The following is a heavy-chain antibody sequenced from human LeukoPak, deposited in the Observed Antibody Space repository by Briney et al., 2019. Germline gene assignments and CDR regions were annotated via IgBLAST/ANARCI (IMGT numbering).Heavy chain of an antibody. CDR1: GYTFTSYG. CDR2: ISAYNGNT. V-gene: IGHV1-18*01. D-gene: IGHD1-26*01. CDR3: ARDKYSGSYYDAFDI. Sequence: ASVKVSCKASGYTFTSYGISWVRQAPGQGLEWMGWISAYNGNTNYAQKLQGRVTMTTDTSTSTAYMELRSLRSDDTAVYYCARDKYSGSYYDAFDIWGQGTMVTVSS. J-gene: IGHJ3*02.